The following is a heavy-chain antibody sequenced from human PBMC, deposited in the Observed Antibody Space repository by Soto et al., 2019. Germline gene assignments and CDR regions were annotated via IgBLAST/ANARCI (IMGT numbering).Heavy chain of an antibody. CDR2: INCDGTSI. Sequence: HHWGSRKLSCASSGFSFSSYAMPWVRQTPGKGLEWVSAINCDGTSIHYADSVKGRFTISRDNAKNTLYLQMNSLRADDTAVYYCARDGDLGSSWYVGYYYYYGMDVWGQGTTVTVSS. J-gene: IGHJ6*02. CDR3: ARDGDLGSSWYVGYYYYYGMDV. D-gene: IGHD6-13*01. CDR1: GFSFSSYA. V-gene: IGHV3-74*01.